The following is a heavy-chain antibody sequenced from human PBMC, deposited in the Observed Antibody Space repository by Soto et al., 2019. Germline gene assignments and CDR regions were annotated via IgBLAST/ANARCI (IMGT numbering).Heavy chain of an antibody. Sequence: ASVKVSCKASGYTFTGYYMHWVRQAPGQGLEWMGWINPNSGGTNYAQKFQGRVTMTRDTSISTAYMELSRLGSDDTAVYYCAVSSSSAYYYGMDVWGQGTTVTVSS. D-gene: IGHD6-6*01. J-gene: IGHJ6*02. CDR1: GYTFTGYY. V-gene: IGHV1-2*02. CDR2: INPNSGGT. CDR3: AVSSSSAYYYGMDV.